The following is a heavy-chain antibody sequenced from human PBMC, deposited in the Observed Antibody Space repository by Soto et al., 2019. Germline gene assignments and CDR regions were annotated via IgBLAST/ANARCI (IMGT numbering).Heavy chain of an antibody. CDR1: GFTFSSYG. CDR3: AKDAGSSCFCDFDY. Sequence: GGSLRLSCAASGFTFSSYGMHWVRQAPGKGLEWVAVISYDGSNKYHADSVKGRFTISRDNSKNTLYLQMNSLRAEDTAVYYCAKDAGSSCFCDFDYWGQGTLVTVSS. CDR2: ISYDGSNK. D-gene: IGHD6-13*01. V-gene: IGHV3-30*18. J-gene: IGHJ4*02.